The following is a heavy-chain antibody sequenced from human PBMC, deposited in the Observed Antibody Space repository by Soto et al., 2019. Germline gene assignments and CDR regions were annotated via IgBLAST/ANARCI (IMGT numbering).Heavy chain of an antibody. CDR1: GLIFSDYA. J-gene: IGHJ4*02. CDR3: AKDRFGIVGPVDY. V-gene: IGHV3-23*01. D-gene: IGHD1-26*01. CDR2: ISGSGDKT. Sequence: QPGGSLRLSCAASGLIFSDYAMSWVRQAPGKGLECVACISGSGDKTFYADSVKGRFTISRDNSKNTVSLHMNSLRVDDTAVYFCAKDRFGIVGPVDYWGPGTLVTVSS.